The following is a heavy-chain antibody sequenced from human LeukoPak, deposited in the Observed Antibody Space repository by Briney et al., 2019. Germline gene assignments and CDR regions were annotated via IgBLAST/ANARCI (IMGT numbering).Heavy chain of an antibody. V-gene: IGHV1-24*01. D-gene: IGHD3-3*01. CDR1: GYTLTELS. CDR3: ATEIRDYDFWSGYYAGYYYYGMDV. CDR2: FDPEDGEA. J-gene: IGHJ6*02. Sequence: ASVKVSCKVSGYTLTELSMHWVRQAPGKGLEWMGGFDPEDGEAIYAQKFQGRVTMTEDTSTDTAYMELSSLRSEDTAVYYCATEIRDYDFWSGYYAGYYYYGMDVWGQGTTVTVSS.